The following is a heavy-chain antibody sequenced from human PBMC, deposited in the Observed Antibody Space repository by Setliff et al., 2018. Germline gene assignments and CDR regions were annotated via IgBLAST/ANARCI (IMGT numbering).Heavy chain of an antibody. CDR3: ARVWYDSSGYPDY. CDR2: INTDGSST. CDR1: GFTFSSYW. J-gene: IGHJ4*02. V-gene: IGHV3-74*01. Sequence: PGESLRLSCAASGFTFSSYWMHWVRQAPGKGLVWVSRINTDGSSTSYADSVKGRFTISRDNAKNTLYLQMNSLRAEDTAVYYCARVWYDSSGYPDYWGQGTLVTVSS. D-gene: IGHD3-22*01.